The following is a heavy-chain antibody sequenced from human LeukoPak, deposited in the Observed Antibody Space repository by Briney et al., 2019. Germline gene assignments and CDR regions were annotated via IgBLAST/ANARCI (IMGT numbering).Heavy chain of an antibody. Sequence: SETLSLTCTVSGGSISGHYWSWIRQPPGKGLEWIGYIYYRGSTSYNPSLKSRVAISVDTSKNQFSLDLSSVSAADTAVYYCARDLISEYSRSHSHFDPWGQGTLVTVSS. CDR1: GGSISGHY. V-gene: IGHV4-59*11. D-gene: IGHD6-6*01. CDR3: ARDLISEYSRSHSHFDP. CDR2: IYYRGST. J-gene: IGHJ5*02.